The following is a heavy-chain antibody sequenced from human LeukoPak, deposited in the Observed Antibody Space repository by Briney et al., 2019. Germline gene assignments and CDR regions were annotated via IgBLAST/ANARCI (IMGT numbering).Heavy chain of an antibody. Sequence: GGSLRLSCAASGFTFSSYTMSWVRQAPGRGLEWVANIIHDGSERYYVDSLKGRFTISRDNTKNSLYLQMNTLRAEDTAVYYCARDRVQGAPRYYFDYWGQGTLVTVSS. J-gene: IGHJ4*02. D-gene: IGHD3-16*01. CDR2: IIHDGSER. V-gene: IGHV3-7*01. CDR3: ARDRVQGAPRYYFDY. CDR1: GFTFSSYT.